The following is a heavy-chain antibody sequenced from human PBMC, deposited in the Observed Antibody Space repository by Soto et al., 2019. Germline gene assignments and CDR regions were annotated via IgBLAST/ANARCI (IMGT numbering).Heavy chain of an antibody. D-gene: IGHD3-10*01. CDR1: GYTFTTSG. J-gene: IGHJ4*02. CDR3: TRAEYYSGSGESDH. CDR2: ISAYNGNT. V-gene: IGHV1-18*01. Sequence: ASVKVSCKASGYTFTTSGISWVRQAPGQGLEWMGWISAYNGNTNYAQKLQGRVTMTTDTSTSTAYMELRSLRSDDTAVYYCTRAEYYSGSGESDHWGQGTPVTVSS.